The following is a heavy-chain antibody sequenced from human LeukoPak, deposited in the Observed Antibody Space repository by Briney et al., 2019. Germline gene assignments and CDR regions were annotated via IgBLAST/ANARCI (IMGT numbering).Heavy chain of an antibody. Sequence: GGSLRLSCAASGFTFSDHYMSWIRQTPGKGLEWVSYILNSGSTIYYADSVKGRFTISRDNAKNSLYLQMNSLRAEDTAVYYCARDYSSSLDYWGQGTLVTVSS. CDR1: GFTFSDHY. CDR2: ILNSGSTI. J-gene: IGHJ4*02. D-gene: IGHD6-13*01. CDR3: ARDYSSSLDY. V-gene: IGHV3-11*04.